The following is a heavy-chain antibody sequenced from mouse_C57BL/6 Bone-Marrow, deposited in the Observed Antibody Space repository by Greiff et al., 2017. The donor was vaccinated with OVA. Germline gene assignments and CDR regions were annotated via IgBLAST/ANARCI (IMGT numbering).Heavy chain of an antibody. CDR2: IDPEDGET. V-gene: IGHV14-2*01. D-gene: IGHD2-3*01. CDR3: ARDGCYVDY. J-gene: IGHJ2*01. Sequence: VQLQQSGAELVKPGASVKFSCTASGFKINDYYMNWVKQRPEKGLEGIGRIDPEDGETKYAQKFKGKATITADPSSNTTYLQRSSLTSEDTAVYYCARDGCYVDYWGQGTTLTVSS. CDR1: GFKINDYY.